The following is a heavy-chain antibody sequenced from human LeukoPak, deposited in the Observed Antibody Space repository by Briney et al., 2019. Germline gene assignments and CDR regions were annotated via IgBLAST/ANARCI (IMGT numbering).Heavy chain of an antibody. CDR3: AKNPYEYHFDY. V-gene: IGHV1-2*02. CDR2: INPNSGDT. J-gene: IGHJ4*03. Sequence: ASVKVSCKASGYTFTGYYMHWVRQAPGQGLEWMGWINPNSGDTNYAQKFQGRVTMTRDTSIRTAYVELSGLRSDDTAVYYCAKNPYEYHFDYWGQGTTVTVSS. D-gene: IGHD5-12*01. CDR1: GYTFTGYY.